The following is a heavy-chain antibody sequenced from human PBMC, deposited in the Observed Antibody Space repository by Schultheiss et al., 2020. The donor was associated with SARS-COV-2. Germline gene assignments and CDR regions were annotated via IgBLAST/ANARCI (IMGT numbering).Heavy chain of an antibody. CDR1: GFTFSSYA. D-gene: IGHD6-13*01. CDR3: VRDGRSWYDYYYYGMDV. V-gene: IGHV3-23*01. J-gene: IGHJ6*02. Sequence: GESLKISCAASGFTFSSYAMSWVRQAPGKGLEWVSAISGSGGSTYYADSVKGRFTISRDNSKNTLYLQMNSLRAEDTAVYYCVRDGRSWYDYYYYGMDVWGQGTTVTVSS. CDR2: ISGSGGST.